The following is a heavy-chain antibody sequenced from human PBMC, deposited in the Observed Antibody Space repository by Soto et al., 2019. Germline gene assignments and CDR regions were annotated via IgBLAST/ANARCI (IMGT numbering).Heavy chain of an antibody. Sequence: GASVKVSCKASGYSFTSYALHWVRQAPGQRLEWMGWINAGNGDTKYSQNFQGRVTITRGTSATTVYMELSSLTSEDTTVYYCARDLESSIDYWGQGTLVTVSS. D-gene: IGHD6-13*01. V-gene: IGHV1-3*01. CDR1: GYSFTSYA. CDR2: INAGNGDT. J-gene: IGHJ4*02. CDR3: ARDLESSIDY.